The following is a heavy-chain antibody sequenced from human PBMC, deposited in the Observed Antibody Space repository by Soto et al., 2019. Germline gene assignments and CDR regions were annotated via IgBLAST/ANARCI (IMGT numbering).Heavy chain of an antibody. J-gene: IGHJ4*02. Sequence: PGGSLRLSCAASGFTFSSYWMTWVRQAPGKGLEWVANIKQDGSEKNYVDSVKGRLTISRDNAKNSLYLQMSSLRAEDTAVYYCARLRYSDFWGQGTLVTVSS. CDR1: GFTFSSYW. CDR2: IKQDGSEK. V-gene: IGHV3-7*01. CDR3: ARLRYSDF. D-gene: IGHD2-15*01.